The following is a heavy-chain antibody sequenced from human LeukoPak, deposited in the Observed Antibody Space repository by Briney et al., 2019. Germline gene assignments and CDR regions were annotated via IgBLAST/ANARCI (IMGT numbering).Heavy chain of an antibody. CDR1: GFTFSSYG. J-gene: IGHJ6*03. V-gene: IGHV3-30*02. CDR2: IRYDGSNK. D-gene: IGHD6-13*01. Sequence: GGSLRLSCAASGFTFSSYGMHWVRQAPGKGLEWVAFIRYDGSNKYYADSVKGRFTISRDNSKSTLYLQMNSLRAEDTAVYYCAKGQQLVDYYYYYYMDVWGKGTTVTVSS. CDR3: AKGQQLVDYYYYYYMDV.